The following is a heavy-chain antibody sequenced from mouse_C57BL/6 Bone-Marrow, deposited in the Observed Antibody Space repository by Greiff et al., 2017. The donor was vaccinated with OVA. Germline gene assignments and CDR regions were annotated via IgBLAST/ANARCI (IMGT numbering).Heavy chain of an antibody. CDR2: IDPENGDT. CDR1: GFNIKDAY. Sequence: VQLKESGAELVRPGASVKLSCTASGFNIKDAYMHWVKQRPEQGLEWIGWIDPENGDTEYASKFQGKATITADTSSNTAYLQLSSLTSEDTAVYYCTTIGYDGDFDYWGQGTTLTVSS. V-gene: IGHV14-4*01. D-gene: IGHD2-2*01. J-gene: IGHJ2*01. CDR3: TTIGYDGDFDY.